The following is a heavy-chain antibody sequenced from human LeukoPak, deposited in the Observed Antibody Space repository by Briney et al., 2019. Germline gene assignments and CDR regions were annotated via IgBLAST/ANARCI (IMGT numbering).Heavy chain of an antibody. CDR2: ISGSGGST. V-gene: IGHV3-23*01. Sequence: QTGGSLRLSCAASGFTFSSYGMSWVRQAPGKGLEWVSAISGSGGSTYYADSVKGRFTISRDNSKNTLYLQMNSLRAEDTAVYYCAKDLDYGDSNYWGQGILVTVSS. CDR1: GFTFSSYG. CDR3: AKDLDYGDSNY. J-gene: IGHJ4*02. D-gene: IGHD4-17*01.